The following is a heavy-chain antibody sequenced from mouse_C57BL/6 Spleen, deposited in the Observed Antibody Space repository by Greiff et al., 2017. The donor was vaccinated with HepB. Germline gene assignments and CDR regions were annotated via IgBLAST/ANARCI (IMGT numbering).Heavy chain of an antibody. Sequence: EVKLMESGPVLVKPGASVKMSCKASGYTFTDYYMNWVKQSHGKSLEWIGVINPYNGGTSYNQKFKGKATLTVDKSSSTAYMELNSLTSEDSAVYYCARDGYWFAYWGQGTLVTVSA. CDR3: ARDGYWFAY. D-gene: IGHD2-3*01. V-gene: IGHV1-19*01. CDR2: INPYNGGT. J-gene: IGHJ3*01. CDR1: GYTFTDYY.